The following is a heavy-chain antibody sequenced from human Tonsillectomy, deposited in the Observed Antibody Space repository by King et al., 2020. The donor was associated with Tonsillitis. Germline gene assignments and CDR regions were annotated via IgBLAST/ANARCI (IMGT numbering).Heavy chain of an antibody. Sequence: VQLVESGGGLVQPGRSLRLSCAASGFTFDDYAMHWVRQAPGKGLEWVSGISWNSGTIGYADSVKGRFTISRDNAKNSLYLQMDSLRAEDTALYYCAKEYCSGDSCQYYWGQGTLVTVSS. CDR2: ISWNSGTI. J-gene: IGHJ4*02. D-gene: IGHD2-15*01. V-gene: IGHV3-9*01. CDR3: AKEYCSGDSCQYY. CDR1: GFTFDDYA.